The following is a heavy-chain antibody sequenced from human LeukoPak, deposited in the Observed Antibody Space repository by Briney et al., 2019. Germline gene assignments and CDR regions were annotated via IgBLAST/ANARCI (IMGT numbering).Heavy chain of an antibody. CDR2: INHSGST. Sequence: SETLSLTCAVYGGSFSGYYWSWIRQPPGKGLEWIGEINHSGSTNYNPSLKSRVTISVDTSKNQFSLKLSSVTAADTAVYYCARHGRKGVGRVLIDYWGQGTLVTVSS. CDR1: GGSFSGYY. CDR3: ARHGRKGVGRVLIDY. J-gene: IGHJ4*02. V-gene: IGHV4-34*01. D-gene: IGHD1-26*01.